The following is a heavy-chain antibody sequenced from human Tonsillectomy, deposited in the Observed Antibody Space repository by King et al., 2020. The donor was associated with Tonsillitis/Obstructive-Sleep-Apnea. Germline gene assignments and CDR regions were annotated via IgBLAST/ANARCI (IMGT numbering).Heavy chain of an antibody. Sequence: VQLVESGGGLVQPGGSLILSCAASGFTFISYAMIWVRQAPGRGLEVVSAISGRGCSTYYAASGKGRFTISRDNSKNTLYLQMNRLRAEDTPVYYCAKDLGVIDGGYYPFYYYYMDVWGKGTTVTVSS. V-gene: IGHV3-23*04. CDR1: GFTFISYA. CDR3: AKDLGVIDGGYYPFYYYYMDV. J-gene: IGHJ6*03. D-gene: IGHD3-22*01. CDR2: ISGRGCST.